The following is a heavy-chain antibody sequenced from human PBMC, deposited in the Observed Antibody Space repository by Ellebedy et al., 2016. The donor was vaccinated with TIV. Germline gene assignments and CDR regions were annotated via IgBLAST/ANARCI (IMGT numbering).Heavy chain of an antibody. CDR1: GYTFTNYG. CDR3: ARFVDGDYEDY. CDR2: ISGYNGNT. Sequence: AASVKVSCKASGYTFTNYGISWVRQAPGQGLEWMGWISGYNGNTYSAQKLQGRVTMTTDTSTSTAYMELRSPRSDDTAVYYCARFVDGDYEDYWGQGALVTVSS. V-gene: IGHV1-18*04. D-gene: IGHD4-17*01. J-gene: IGHJ4*02.